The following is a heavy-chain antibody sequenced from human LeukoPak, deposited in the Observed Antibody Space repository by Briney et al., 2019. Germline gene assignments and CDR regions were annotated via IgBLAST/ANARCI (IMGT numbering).Heavy chain of an antibody. CDR2: MNPNSGNT. J-gene: IGHJ4*02. D-gene: IGHD3-3*01. CDR1: GYTFTGYY. Sequence: GASVKVSCKASGYTFTGYYMHWVRQATGQGLEWMGWMNPNSGNTGYAQKFQGRVTMTRNTSISTAYMELSSLRSEDTAVYYCARVSTYFGVVTDFDYWGQGTLVTVSS. V-gene: IGHV1-8*02. CDR3: ARVSTYFGVVTDFDY.